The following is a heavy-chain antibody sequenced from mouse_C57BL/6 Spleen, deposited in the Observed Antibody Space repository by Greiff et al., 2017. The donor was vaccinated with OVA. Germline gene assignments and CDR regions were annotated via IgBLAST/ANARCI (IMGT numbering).Heavy chain of an antibody. CDR1: GYTFTSYW. CDR3: ARGGKKGYFDY. Sequence: QVQLQQPGAELVMPGASVKLSCKASGYTFTSYWMHWVKQRPGQGLEWIGEIDPSDSYTNYNQKFKGKSTLTVDKSSSTAYMQLSSLTSEDSAVYYWARGGKKGYFDYWGQGTTLTVSS. V-gene: IGHV1-69*01. D-gene: IGHD1-1*02. J-gene: IGHJ2*01. CDR2: IDPSDSYT.